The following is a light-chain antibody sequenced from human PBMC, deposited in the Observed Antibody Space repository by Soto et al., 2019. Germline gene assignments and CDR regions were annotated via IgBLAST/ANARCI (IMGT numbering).Light chain of an antibody. CDR3: HQYLYSPNT. V-gene: IGKV3-20*01. CDR2: GAS. J-gene: IGKJ2*01. CDR1: QSITNNY. Sequence: EIVLTQSPDALSLSPGERATFSCRATQSITNNYVAWYQQKPGQAPRLLIYGASRRATGIPDRISGSGSGTDFALSITRLEPEDFAVYYCHQYLYSPNTFGQGTKLEIK.